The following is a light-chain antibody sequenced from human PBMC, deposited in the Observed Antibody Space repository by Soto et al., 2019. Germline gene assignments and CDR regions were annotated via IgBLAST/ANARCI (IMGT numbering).Light chain of an antibody. CDR2: GAS. V-gene: IGKV3-20*01. CDR1: QSVSSSY. Sequence: EIVLTQSPGTLSLSPGERATLSCRASQSVSSSYLAWYQQKPGQAPRLLIYGASNRATGITDRFSGSGSGTDFTLTISRLEPEDFAVYYCQQYGSSPEGTFGQGTKVEIK. CDR3: QQYGSSPEGT. J-gene: IGKJ1*01.